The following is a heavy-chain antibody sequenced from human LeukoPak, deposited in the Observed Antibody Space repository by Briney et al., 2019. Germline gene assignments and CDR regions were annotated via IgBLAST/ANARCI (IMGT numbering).Heavy chain of an antibody. Sequence: PSETLSLTCTVSGGSISSSSYYWGWIRQPPGKGLEWIGSIYYSGSTYYNPSLKSRVTISVDTSKNQFSLKLSSVTAADTAVYYCARLTLGYYYDSSGYFDYWGQGILVTVSS. CDR1: GGSISSSSYY. V-gene: IGHV4-39*07. CDR3: ARLTLGYYYDSSGYFDY. CDR2: IYYSGST. D-gene: IGHD3-22*01. J-gene: IGHJ4*02.